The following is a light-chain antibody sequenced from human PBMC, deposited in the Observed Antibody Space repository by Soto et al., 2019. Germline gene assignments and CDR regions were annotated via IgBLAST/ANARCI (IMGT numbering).Light chain of an antibody. CDR1: QTIKTY. CDR2: AAS. J-gene: IGKJ1*01. V-gene: IGKV1-39*01. Sequence: DIQMAQSPSPLSASVGDSVTITCRASQTIKTYLNWYRHKPEKARELLIYAASRLQSGVASRFSGSGSGTYFILTISSLQPDDRATYYCQQTYTAPGTFGQGNKVE. CDR3: QQTYTAPGT.